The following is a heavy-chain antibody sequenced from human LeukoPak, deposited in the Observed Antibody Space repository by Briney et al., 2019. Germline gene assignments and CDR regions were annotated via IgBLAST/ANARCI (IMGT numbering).Heavy chain of an antibody. D-gene: IGHD5-12*01. Sequence: SGTLSLTCAVSGGSISSSNWWSWVRQPPGKGLEWIGEIYHSGSTNYNPSLKSRVTISVDKSKNQFSLKLSSVTAADTAVYYCARVDQSGYDTRGWFDPWGQGTLVTVSS. CDR1: GGSISSSNW. V-gene: IGHV4-4*02. CDR2: IYHSGST. J-gene: IGHJ5*02. CDR3: ARVDQSGYDTRGWFDP.